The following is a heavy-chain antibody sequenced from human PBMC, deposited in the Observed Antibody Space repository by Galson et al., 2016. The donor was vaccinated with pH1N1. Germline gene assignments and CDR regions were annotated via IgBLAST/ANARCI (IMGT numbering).Heavy chain of an antibody. Sequence: SLRLSCAGSRFTLSSYGIHWVRQAPGKGLEWVAVIWFDGSNKYYADSVKGRFTVSRDNSKNTLYLQMNSLRPEDTAMYYCAKDPGGGAVTMFYFDYWGQGTLVTVSS. CDR2: IWFDGSNK. CDR3: AKDPGGGAVTMFYFDY. D-gene: IGHD4-17*01. CDR1: RFTLSSYG. J-gene: IGHJ4*02. V-gene: IGHV3-33*06.